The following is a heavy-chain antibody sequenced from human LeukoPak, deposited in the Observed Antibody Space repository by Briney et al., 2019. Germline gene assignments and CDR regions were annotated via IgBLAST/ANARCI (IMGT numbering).Heavy chain of an antibody. V-gene: IGHV3-23*01. CDR3: AKVLDGSPRGYWYLDL. D-gene: IGHD3-10*01. Sequence: GGSLRLSCAASGFTFSGYALSWVRQAPGKGLEWVSTISASGGSTYYADSVKGRFAISRDNSKNTLYVQMNSLRAEDTAIYYCAKVLDGSPRGYWYLDLWGRGTLVTVSS. J-gene: IGHJ2*01. CDR1: GFTFSGYA. CDR2: ISASGGST.